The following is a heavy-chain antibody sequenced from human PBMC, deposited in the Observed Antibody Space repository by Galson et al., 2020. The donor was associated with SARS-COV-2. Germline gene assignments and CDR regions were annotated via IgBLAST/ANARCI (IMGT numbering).Heavy chain of an antibody. CDR1: GFTFSSYA. Sequence: GGSLRLSCAASGFTFSSYAMSWVRQAPGKGLEWVSAIGGSGGNTYYADSVKGRFTISRDNSKNTLFLQMNSLRVEDTGVYYCGRKSYVDYWGQGARVTVFS. J-gene: IGHJ4*02. CDR3: GRKSYVDY. V-gene: IGHV3-23*01. CDR2: IGGSGGNT.